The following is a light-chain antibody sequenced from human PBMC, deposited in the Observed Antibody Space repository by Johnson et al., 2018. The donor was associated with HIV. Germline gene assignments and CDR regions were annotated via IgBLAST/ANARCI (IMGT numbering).Light chain of an antibody. J-gene: IGLJ1*01. Sequence: VLTQPPSVSAAPGQKVTISCSGSSSNIGNNYVSWYQQVPGTAPKLLIYDNNRRPSGIPDRFSVSKSGTSATLGITGLQTGDEADYYCGTWDSSLSAARVFGTGTKVTVL. CDR3: GTWDSSLSAARV. V-gene: IGLV1-51*01. CDR1: SSNIGNNY. CDR2: DNN.